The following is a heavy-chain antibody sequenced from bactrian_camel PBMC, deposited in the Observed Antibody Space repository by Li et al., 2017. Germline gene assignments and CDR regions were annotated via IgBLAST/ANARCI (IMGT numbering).Heavy chain of an antibody. V-gene: IGHV3S6*01. J-gene: IGHJ4*01. D-gene: IGHD2*01. CDR1: GFIFNNNW. CDR2: IYTGDGST. CDR3: VTGLTHYMF. Sequence: HVQLVESGGGLVQPGGSLRLSCAASGFIFNNNWMHWVRQAPGKGLEWVSSIYTGDGSTNSADSVKGRFTISRDNTKNMLYLQMNSLQAEDTALYYCVTGLTHYMFRGQGTQVTVS.